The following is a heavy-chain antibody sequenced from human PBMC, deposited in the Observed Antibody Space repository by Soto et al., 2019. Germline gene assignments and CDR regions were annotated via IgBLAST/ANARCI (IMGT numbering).Heavy chain of an antibody. CDR1: GCTFSSHA. D-gene: IGHD1-26*01. CDR2: ISGSDGTT. J-gene: IGHJ4*02. Sequence: GGSLRLSCAASGCTFSSHAMSWVRQAQGKGLEWVSSISGSDGTTYDEKSGKGRFSISRDNSRNTLYLQMNSLRVEDTAVYYCAQAIVGPRGPFFWGQGTLVTVSS. CDR3: AQAIVGPRGPFF. V-gene: IGHV3-23*02.